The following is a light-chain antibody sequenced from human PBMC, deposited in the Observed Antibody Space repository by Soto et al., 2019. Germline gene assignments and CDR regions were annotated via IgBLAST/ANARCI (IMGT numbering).Light chain of an antibody. Sequence: DIQMTQAPSSLSASVGDRVTITCRARQDISSYLAWYQQKPGKVPKLLISDAYTLQSGVPPRFSGSGSGTDFFLTISSRQPEDVATYYCQQYDNAPLTFGGGTKVEIK. CDR3: QQYDNAPLT. V-gene: IGKV1-27*01. J-gene: IGKJ4*01. CDR1: QDISSY. CDR2: DAY.